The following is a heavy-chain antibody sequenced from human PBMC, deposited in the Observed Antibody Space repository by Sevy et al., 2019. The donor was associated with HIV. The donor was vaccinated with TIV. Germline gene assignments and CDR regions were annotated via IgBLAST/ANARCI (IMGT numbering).Heavy chain of an antibody. CDR3: ARGGYCSSTSCAYGMDV. V-gene: IGHV3-20*01. Sequence: GGSLRLSCAASGFTFDDYDMSWVRQAPGKGLEWVSGINWNGGSTGYADSVKGRFTISRDNAKNSLYLQMNSLRAEDTALYHCARGGYCSSTSCAYGMDVWGQGTTVTVSS. CDR1: GFTFDDYD. D-gene: IGHD2-2*01. CDR2: INWNGGST. J-gene: IGHJ6*02.